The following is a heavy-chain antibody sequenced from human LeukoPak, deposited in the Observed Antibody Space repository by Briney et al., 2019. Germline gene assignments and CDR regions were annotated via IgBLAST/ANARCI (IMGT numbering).Heavy chain of an antibody. Sequence: SETLSLTCAVYGGSFSGYYWSWIRQPPGKGLEWIGEINHSGSTNYNPSLKSRVTISVDTSKNQFSLKLSSVTAADTAVYYCARRIRGYGSGSYGWFDPWGQGTLVTVSS. J-gene: IGHJ5*02. V-gene: IGHV4-34*01. CDR2: INHSGST. CDR1: GGSFSGYY. D-gene: IGHD3-10*01. CDR3: ARRIRGYGSGSYGWFDP.